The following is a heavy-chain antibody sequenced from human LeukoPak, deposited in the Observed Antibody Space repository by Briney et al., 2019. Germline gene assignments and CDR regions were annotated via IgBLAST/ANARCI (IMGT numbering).Heavy chain of an antibody. CDR2: INAGNGNT. D-gene: IGHD6-19*01. CDR3: ARGSHKKAVAGAFDI. J-gene: IGHJ3*02. V-gene: IGHV1-3*01. Sequence: APVKVSCKASGYAFTSYAMHWVRQAPGQRLEWMGWINAGNGNTKYSQKFQGRVTITRDTSASTAYMELSSLRSEDTAVYYCARGSHKKAVAGAFDIWGQGTMVTVSS. CDR1: GYAFTSYA.